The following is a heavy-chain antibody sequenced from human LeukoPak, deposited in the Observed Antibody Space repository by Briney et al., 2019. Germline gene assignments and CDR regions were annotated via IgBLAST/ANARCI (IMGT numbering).Heavy chain of an antibody. CDR2: IYYSGST. D-gene: IGHD6-19*01. CDR3: ARDKAVAGRFDY. J-gene: IGHJ4*02. V-gene: IGHV4-39*07. Sequence: SETLSLTCTVSGGSISSSSYYWGWIRQPPGKGLEWIGSIYYSGSTYYNPSLKSRVTIPVDTSKNQFSLKLSSVTAADTAVYYCARDKAVAGRFDYWGQGTLVTVSS. CDR1: GGSISSSSYY.